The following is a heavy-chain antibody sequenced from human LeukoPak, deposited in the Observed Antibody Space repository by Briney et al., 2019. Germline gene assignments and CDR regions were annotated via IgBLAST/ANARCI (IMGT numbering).Heavy chain of an antibody. CDR2: ISFDGSHT. Sequence: GGSLRLSCAASGFIFSNFAMHWVRQAPGKGHEWVALISFDGSHTYYADSMKGRFTISRDNSRNVLYLQMTSLRGDDSAVYYCAREEQELVRDYYYYMDVWGKGTTVTVSS. CDR1: GFIFSNFA. V-gene: IGHV3-30*01. CDR3: AREEQELVRDYYYYMDV. J-gene: IGHJ6*03. D-gene: IGHD1-26*01.